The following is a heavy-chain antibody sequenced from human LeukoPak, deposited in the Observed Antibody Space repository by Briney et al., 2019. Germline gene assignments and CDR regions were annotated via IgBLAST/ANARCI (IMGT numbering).Heavy chain of an antibody. J-gene: IGHJ4*02. D-gene: IGHD6-19*01. CDR2: IYTSGST. V-gene: IGHV4-61*02. Sequence: SETLSLTCTVSGGSISSGSYYWSWIRQPAGKGLEWIGRIYTSGSTNYNPSLKSRVTISVDTSKNQLSLKLSSVTAADTAVYYCASSVAGPIDYWGQGTLVTVSS. CDR3: ASSVAGPIDY. CDR1: GGSISSGSYY.